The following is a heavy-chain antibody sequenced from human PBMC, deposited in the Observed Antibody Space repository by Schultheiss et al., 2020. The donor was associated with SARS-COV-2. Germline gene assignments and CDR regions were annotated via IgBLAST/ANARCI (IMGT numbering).Heavy chain of an antibody. V-gene: IGHV4-34*01. CDR3: ARTYYDFLWGNYRYPLYFDY. J-gene: IGHJ4*02. D-gene: IGHD3-16*02. CDR2: INHSGST. CDR1: GGSFSGYY. Sequence: SETLSLTCAVYGGSFSGYYWSWIRQPPGKGLEWIGEINHSGSTNYNPSLKSRISISGDTSKNQFSLKLSSVTAADTALYYCARTYYDFLWGNYRYPLYFDYWGQGALVTVSS.